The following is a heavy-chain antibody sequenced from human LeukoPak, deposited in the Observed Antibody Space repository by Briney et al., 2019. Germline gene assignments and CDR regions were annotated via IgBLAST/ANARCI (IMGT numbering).Heavy chain of an antibody. V-gene: IGHV1-2*02. CDR3: ATSTTIFGVVSGDY. D-gene: IGHD3-3*01. CDR1: GYTFTDYY. J-gene: IGHJ4*02. Sequence: ASVKVSCKTSGYTFTDYYMYWVRQAPGQGLEWMGWINPNSGDTNYARRFQGRVTMTRETSIGTAYMELSRLRSDDTAVYYCATSTTIFGVVSGDYWGQGTLVTVS. CDR2: INPNSGDT.